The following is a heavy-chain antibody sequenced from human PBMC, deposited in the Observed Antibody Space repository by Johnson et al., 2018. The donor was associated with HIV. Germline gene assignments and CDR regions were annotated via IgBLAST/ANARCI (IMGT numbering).Heavy chain of an antibody. D-gene: IGHD1-1*01. V-gene: IGHV3-11*04. J-gene: IGHJ3*02. CDR2: ISSSGRTI. Sequence: QMMLVESGGGLVQPGGSLRLSCAASGFTVSSNYMSWIRQAPGKGLAWVSSISSSGRTIYYADSVKGRFNISRDNAKNSRYLQINSLRAGDKAVYYCARRVEGRRSANDAFDIWGQGTMVTVSS. CDR1: GFTVSSNY. CDR3: ARRVEGRRSANDAFDI.